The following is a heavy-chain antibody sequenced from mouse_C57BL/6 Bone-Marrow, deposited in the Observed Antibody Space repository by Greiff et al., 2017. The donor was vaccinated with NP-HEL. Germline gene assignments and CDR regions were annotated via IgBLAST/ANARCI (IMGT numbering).Heavy chain of an antibody. CDR1: GYTFTDYE. D-gene: IGHD3-2*02. CDR2: IDPETGGT. V-gene: IGHV1-15*01. CDR3: TREGFFY. J-gene: IGHJ2*01. Sequence: VKLMESGAELVRPGASVTLSCKASGYTFTDYEMHWVKQTPVHGLEWIGAIDPETGGTAYNQKFKGKAILTADKSSSTAYMELRSLTSEDSAVYYCTREGFFYWGQGTTLTVSS.